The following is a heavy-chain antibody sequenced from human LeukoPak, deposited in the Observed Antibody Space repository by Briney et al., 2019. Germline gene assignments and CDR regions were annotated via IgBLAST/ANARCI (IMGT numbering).Heavy chain of an antibody. CDR3: ARVVYDFWSGYYIDY. D-gene: IGHD3-3*01. V-gene: IGHV1-18*01. J-gene: IGHJ4*02. CDR1: GYTFTSYG. CDR2: ISAYNGNT. Sequence: ASVKVSCKASGYTFTSYGISGVRQAPGQGLEWMGWISAYNGNTNYAQKLQGRVTMTTDTSTSTAYMELRSLRSDDTAVYYCARVVYDFWSGYYIDYWGQGTLVTVSS.